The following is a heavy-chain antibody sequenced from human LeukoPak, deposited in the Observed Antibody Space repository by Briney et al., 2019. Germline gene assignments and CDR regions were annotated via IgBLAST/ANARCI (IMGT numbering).Heavy chain of an antibody. Sequence: SETLSLTCTVSGGSISSHYWSWIRQPPGKGLEWIGYIYYSGSTNYNPSLKSRVTISVDTSKNQFSLKLSSVTAADTAVYYCARGSSRHYYYMDVWGKGTTVTVSS. J-gene: IGHJ6*03. V-gene: IGHV4-59*11. CDR2: IYYSGST. CDR3: ARGSSRHYYYMDV. CDR1: GGSISSHY. D-gene: IGHD6-13*01.